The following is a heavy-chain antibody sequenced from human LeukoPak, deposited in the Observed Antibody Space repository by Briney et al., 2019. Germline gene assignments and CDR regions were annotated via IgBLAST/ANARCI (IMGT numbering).Heavy chain of an antibody. Sequence: ASVKVSCKASGYTFTDYYIHWVQQAPGKGLEWLGRVDPEDTETIYAQKFQGRVTITADTSTGTAYMDLISVRSDDTAVYYCARGSRSFDWLRSYFDLWGQGTLVTVAS. J-gene: IGHJ5*02. CDR1: GYTFTDYY. D-gene: IGHD3-9*01. V-gene: IGHV1-69-2*01. CDR2: VDPEDTET. CDR3: ARGSRSFDWLRSYFDL.